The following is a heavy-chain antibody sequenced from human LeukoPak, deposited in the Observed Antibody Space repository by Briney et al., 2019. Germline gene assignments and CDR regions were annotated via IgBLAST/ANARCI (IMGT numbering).Heavy chain of an antibody. V-gene: IGHV3-21*05. CDR2: ISDDSSFI. CDR3: ASSFDY. CDR1: GFTFSSHS. Sequence: GGSLRPSCAASGFTFSSHSMNWVRQAPGKGLEWVSYISDDSSFIYYADSVKGRFTISRDDAKNSLYLQMNSLRVEDTAVYYCASSFDYWGQGTLVTVSS. J-gene: IGHJ4*02.